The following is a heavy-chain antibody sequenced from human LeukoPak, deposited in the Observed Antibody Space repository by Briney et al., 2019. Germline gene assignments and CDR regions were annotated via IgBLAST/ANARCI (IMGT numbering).Heavy chain of an antibody. V-gene: IGHV4-30-4*01. CDR2: IYYSGST. CDR3: ARSVTTAENWFDP. Sequence: SETLSLTCTVSGGSISSGDYYWSWIRQPPGKGLEWIGYIYYSGSTYYNPSLKSRVTISVDTSKNQFSLKLSSVTAADTAVYSCARSVTTAENWFDPWGQGTLVSVSS. D-gene: IGHD4-17*01. CDR1: GGSISSGDYY. J-gene: IGHJ5*02.